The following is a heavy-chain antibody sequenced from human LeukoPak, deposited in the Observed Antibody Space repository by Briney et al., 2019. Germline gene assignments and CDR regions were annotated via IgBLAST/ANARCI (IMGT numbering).Heavy chain of an antibody. CDR1: VASVTHSY. Sequence: PSESLCLFSSVSVASVTHSYCGCLCRTPGKGLWCIVFVYFSGGTNVNTSLKSRVTLSLYTSKNPFSLNLTSVTPAETAMYYCAPSPLESRRRGDHFFFDYWGQGMLVTVSS. CDR3: APSPLESRRRGDHFFFDY. V-gene: IGHV4-59*02. D-gene: IGHD5-12*01. CDR2: VYFSGGT. J-gene: IGHJ4*02.